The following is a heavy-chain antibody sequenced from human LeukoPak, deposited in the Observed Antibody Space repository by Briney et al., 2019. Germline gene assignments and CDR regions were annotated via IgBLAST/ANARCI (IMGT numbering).Heavy chain of an antibody. CDR3: AKDQGIAAAEPLPYYMDV. Sequence: GGSLRLSCAASGFTLSSYWMHWVRQSPGMGLVWVSRISSDGGSTTYADSVKGRFTISRDNAKNSLYLQMNSLRAEDTAVYYCAKDQGIAAAEPLPYYMDVWGKGTTVTISS. V-gene: IGHV3-74*01. CDR1: GFTLSSYW. CDR2: ISSDGGST. D-gene: IGHD6-13*01. J-gene: IGHJ6*03.